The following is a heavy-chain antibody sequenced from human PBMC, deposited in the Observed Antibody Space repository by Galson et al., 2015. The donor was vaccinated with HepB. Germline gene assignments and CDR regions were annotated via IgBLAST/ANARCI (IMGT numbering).Heavy chain of an antibody. CDR1: GFTFSGSA. CDR2: MRSKDKNYAT. J-gene: IGHJ4*02. D-gene: IGHD3-16*01. Sequence: SLRLSCAASGFTFSGSAVHWVRQASGKGLEWIGYMRSKDKNYATSYAASVKGRFTISRDDSKNTAYLQMNSLKTEDTAVYYCTRHEGGEIPFDCWGQGTLVTVSS. CDR3: TRHEGGEIPFDC. V-gene: IGHV3-73*01.